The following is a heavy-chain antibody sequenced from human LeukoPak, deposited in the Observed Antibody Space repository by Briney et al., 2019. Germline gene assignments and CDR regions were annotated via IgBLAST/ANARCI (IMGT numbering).Heavy chain of an antibody. V-gene: IGHV1-8*03. CDR2: MNPNSGNR. CDR1: GYTFSSYD. Sequence: ASVKVSCKASGYTFSSYDIDWVRQATGQGLEWMGWMNPNSGNRGYAQKFQGRVTITRNTSISTVYMELSSLRSEDTAVYYCARGRYCSGGGCSTPHKFDYWGQGTLVTVSS. J-gene: IGHJ4*02. CDR3: ARGRYCSGGGCSTPHKFDY. D-gene: IGHD2-15*01.